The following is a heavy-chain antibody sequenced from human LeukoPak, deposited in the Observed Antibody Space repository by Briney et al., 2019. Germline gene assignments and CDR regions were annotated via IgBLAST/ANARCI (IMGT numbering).Heavy chain of an antibody. D-gene: IGHD3-22*01. V-gene: IGHV4-34*01. J-gene: IGHJ5*02. CDR2: INHSGST. CDR1: GGSFSGYY. Sequence: SETLSLTCAVYGGSFSGYYWSWIRQPPGKGLEWIGEINHSGSTNYNPSLKSRVTISVDTSKNQFSLKLSSVTAADTAVYYCARHVSDTMIVVPASRADWFDPWGQGTLVTVSS. CDR3: ARHVSDTMIVVPASRADWFDP.